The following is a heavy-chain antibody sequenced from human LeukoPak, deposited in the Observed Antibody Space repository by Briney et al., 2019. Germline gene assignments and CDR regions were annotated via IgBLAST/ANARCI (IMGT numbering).Heavy chain of an antibody. J-gene: IGHJ4*02. V-gene: IGHV4-61*05. D-gene: IGHD7-27*01. CDR3: ASRKLGNDY. CDR2: IYYTGT. CDR1: GGSISRSRDY. Sequence: PSETLSLTCTVSGGSISRSRDYWGWIRQPPGKGLEWIGYIYYTGTSYNPSLKSRVTISADTSKNQFSLKLISVTAAYTAVYYCASRKLGNDYWGQGTLVTVSS.